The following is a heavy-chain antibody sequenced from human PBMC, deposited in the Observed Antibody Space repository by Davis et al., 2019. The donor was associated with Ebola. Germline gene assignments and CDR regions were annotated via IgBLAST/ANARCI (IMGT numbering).Heavy chain of an antibody. CDR2: IYPGDSDT. CDR1: GCSFTSYW. CDR3: ARSSIAAAGYYHYYYGMDV. D-gene: IGHD6-13*01. J-gene: IGHJ6*02. V-gene: IGHV5-51*01. Sequence: GESLKISCKGSGCSFTSYWIGWVRQMPGKGLEWMGIIYPGDSDTRYSPSFQGQVTISADKPISTAYLQWSSLKASDTAMYYCARSSIAAAGYYHYYYGMDVWGQGTTVTVSS.